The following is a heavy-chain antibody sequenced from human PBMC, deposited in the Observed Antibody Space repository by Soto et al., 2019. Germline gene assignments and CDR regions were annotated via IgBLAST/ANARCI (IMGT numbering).Heavy chain of an antibody. D-gene: IGHD3-10*01. CDR3: ASHDYYGSGSLGY. CDR2: ISRGGSNI. V-gene: IGHV3-7*03. Sequence: SLRLSCAASGFTFSSYWMSWVRQAPGKGLEWVSCISRGGSNIYYVDSVKGRFTISRDNAKNSLYLQMNSLRAEDTAVYYCASHDYYGSGSLGYWGQGTLVTVSS. J-gene: IGHJ4*02. CDR1: GFTFSSYW.